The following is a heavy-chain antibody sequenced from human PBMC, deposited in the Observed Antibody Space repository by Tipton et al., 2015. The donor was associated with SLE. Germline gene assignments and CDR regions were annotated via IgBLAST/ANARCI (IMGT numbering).Heavy chain of an antibody. CDR2: IYYSGST. Sequence: TLSLTCTVSGGSISSYYWSWIRQPPGKGLEWIGYIYYSGSTNYNPSLKSRVTISVDTSKNQFSLRLTSVTAADTAVYYCALQYDSTGYYWFWGQGTLVTVSS. CDR3: ALQYDSTGYYWF. J-gene: IGHJ4*02. CDR1: GGSISSYY. V-gene: IGHV4-59*08. D-gene: IGHD3-22*01.